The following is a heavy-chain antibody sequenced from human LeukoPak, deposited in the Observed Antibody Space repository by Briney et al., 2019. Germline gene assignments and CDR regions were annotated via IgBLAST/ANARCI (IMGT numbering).Heavy chain of an antibody. V-gene: IGHV4-34*01. CDR1: GGSFSGYY. CDR2: INHSGST. CDR3: ASISKSIYRPDGFDI. Sequence: PSETLSLTCAVYGGSFSGYYWSRIRQPPGKGLEGIGEINHSGSTNYNPSLKSRVTISVDTSKNQFSLKLSSVTAADTAAYYCASISKSIYRPDGFDIWGQGTMVTVSS. D-gene: IGHD3-16*02. J-gene: IGHJ3*02.